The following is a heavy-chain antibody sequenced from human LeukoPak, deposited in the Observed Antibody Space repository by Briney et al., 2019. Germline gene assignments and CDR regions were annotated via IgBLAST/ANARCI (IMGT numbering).Heavy chain of an antibody. J-gene: IGHJ4*02. D-gene: IGHD3-9*01. V-gene: IGHV3-7*01. CDR1: GFRFTGYW. CDR2: IKEDGSDQ. Sequence: GGSLRLSCAASGFRFTGYWMSWVRQAPGKGLEWVAKIKEDGSDQYYVDSVKGRFTISRDNANYLLYLQMNSLRREDTAVYYCARVYDVLTGGFDHWGQGALVTVSS. CDR3: ARVYDVLTGGFDH.